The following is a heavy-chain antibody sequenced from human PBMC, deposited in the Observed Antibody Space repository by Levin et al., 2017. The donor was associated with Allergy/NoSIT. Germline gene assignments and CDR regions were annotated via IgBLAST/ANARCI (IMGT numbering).Heavy chain of an antibody. CDR3: ARVRAAAGKGWFDP. J-gene: IGHJ5*02. CDR2: SYHSGAA. V-gene: IGHV4-31*03. CDR1: GAAISSGPYY. Sequence: SQTLSLTCTVSGAAISSGPYYWGWIRQHPGKGLEWIGHSYHSGAAYYNPSLQSRVTISVDTSKNQFSLILSSVTAADTAMYDCARVRAAAGKGWFDPWGQGTLVTVSS. D-gene: IGHD6-13*01.